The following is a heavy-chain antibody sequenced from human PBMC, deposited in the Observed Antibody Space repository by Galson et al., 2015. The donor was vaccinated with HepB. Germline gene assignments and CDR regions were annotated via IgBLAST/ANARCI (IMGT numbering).Heavy chain of an antibody. CDR2: IWYDGSNQ. D-gene: IGHD6-19*01. V-gene: IGHV3-33*01. CDR3: ARHYFSAWPDTPLDY. Sequence: SLRLSCAASGFTFSSFGMHWVRQAPGKGLDWVALIWYDGSNQYYPGSVKGRFTISRDNSKNTLHLQMNSLRAEDTAVYYCARHYFSAWPDTPLDYWGQGTLVTVSS. CDR1: GFTFSSFG. J-gene: IGHJ4*02.